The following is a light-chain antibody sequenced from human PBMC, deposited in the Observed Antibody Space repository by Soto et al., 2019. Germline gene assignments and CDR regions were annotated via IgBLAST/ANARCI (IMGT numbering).Light chain of an antibody. CDR3: AAWDDSVNGPV. CDR2: DDG. CDR1: SSNIGSNT. J-gene: IGLJ2*01. V-gene: IGLV1-44*01. Sequence: QSVLTQPPSTSGTPGQRVVISCYGSSSNIGSNTVNWYQQLPGATPKLLIYDDGQRPSGVPDRFSGSKSGTSASLAISGLQSDDEADYHCAAWDDSVNGPVFGGGTQLTVL.